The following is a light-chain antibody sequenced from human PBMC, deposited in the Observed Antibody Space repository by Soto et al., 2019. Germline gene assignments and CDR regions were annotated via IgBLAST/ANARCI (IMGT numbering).Light chain of an antibody. CDR3: RSYTSGSTLGV. Sequence: QSALTQPASVSGSPGQSITISCTGTSSDVGGYNYVSWYQQHPGKAPKLMIHDVSHRPSGVYDRFSGSKSGNTAALTISGLQAEDEADYECRSYTSGSTLGVFGTGTKLTV. V-gene: IGLV2-14*01. CDR2: DVS. CDR1: SSDVGGYNY. J-gene: IGLJ1*01.